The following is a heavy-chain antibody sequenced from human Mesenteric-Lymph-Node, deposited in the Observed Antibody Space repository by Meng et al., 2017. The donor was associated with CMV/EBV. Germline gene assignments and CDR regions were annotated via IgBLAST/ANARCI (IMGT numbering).Heavy chain of an antibody. V-gene: IGHV4-34*01. CDR3: ARAEPGYDFWSGYYHYFDY. CDR1: GGSFSGYY. CDR2: INHGGST. J-gene: IGHJ4*02. D-gene: IGHD3-3*01. Sequence: GSLRLSCAVYGGSFSGYYWSWIRQPPGKGLQWIGEINHGGSTNYNPSLKSRVTISVDTSKNQFSLNLRSVTAADTAVYYCARAEPGYDFWSGYYHYFDYWGQGTLVTVSS.